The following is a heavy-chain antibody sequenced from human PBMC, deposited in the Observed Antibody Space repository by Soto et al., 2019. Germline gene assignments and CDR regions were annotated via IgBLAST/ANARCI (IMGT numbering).Heavy chain of an antibody. CDR1: GGSISSGGYY. V-gene: IGHV4-31*03. D-gene: IGHD5-12*01. J-gene: IGHJ6*02. CDR2: IYYMGST. CDR3: ARSGYGGPYGMDV. Sequence: QVQLQESGPGLVKPSQTLSLTCTVSGGSISSGGYYWSWIRQHPGKVLEGIGYIYYMGSTYYNPSLKVRVTIAVDTSKNQFSLKLSSVTAADTAVYYCARSGYGGPYGMDVWGQGTTVTVSS.